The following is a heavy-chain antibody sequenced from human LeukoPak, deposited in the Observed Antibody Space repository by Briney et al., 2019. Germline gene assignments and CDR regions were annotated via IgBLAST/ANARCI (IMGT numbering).Heavy chain of an antibody. CDR1: GYTFTSYY. V-gene: IGHV1-46*01. CDR2: INPSGGST. D-gene: IGHD3-10*01. J-gene: IGHJ4*02. Sequence: PAASVKVSCKASGYTFTSYYMHWVRQAPGQGLEWMGIINPSGGSTSYAQKFQGRVTMTRDMSTSTVYMELSSLRSEDTAVYYCASASHITMLRGANDYWGQGTLVTVSS. CDR3: ASASHITMLRGANDY.